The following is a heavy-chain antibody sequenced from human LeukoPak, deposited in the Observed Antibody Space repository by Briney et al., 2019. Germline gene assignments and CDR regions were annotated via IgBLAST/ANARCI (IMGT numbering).Heavy chain of an antibody. CDR2: IYHSGST. V-gene: IGHV4-30-2*01. CDR1: GGSISSGDYY. D-gene: IGHD3-22*01. J-gene: IGHJ3*02. CDR3: ARAYYYDSSGYLGGAFDI. Sequence: PSETLSLTCTVSGGSISSGDYYWSWIRQPPGKGLEWIGYIYHSGSTYYNPSLKSRVTISVDRSKNQFSLKLSSVTAADTAVYYCARAYYYDSSGYLGGAFDIWGQGTMVTVSS.